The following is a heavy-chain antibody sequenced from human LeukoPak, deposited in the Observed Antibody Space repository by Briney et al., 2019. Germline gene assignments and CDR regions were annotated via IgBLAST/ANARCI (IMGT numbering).Heavy chain of an antibody. V-gene: IGHV1-18*01. J-gene: IGHJ4*02. CDR2: ISAYNGNT. CDR1: GYTFTSYG. CDR3: ARDDGFLVVPAAID. Sequence: ASVNVSCKASGYTFTSYGISWVRQAPGQGLEWMGWISAYNGNTNYAQKLQGRVTMTTDTSTSTAYMELRSLRSDDTAVYYCARDDGFLVVPAAIDWGQGTLVTVSS. D-gene: IGHD2-2*01.